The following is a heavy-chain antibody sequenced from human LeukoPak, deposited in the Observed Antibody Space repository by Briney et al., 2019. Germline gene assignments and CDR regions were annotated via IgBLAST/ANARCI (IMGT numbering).Heavy chain of an antibody. CDR3: ARGGSSGYYGEFDY. J-gene: IGHJ4*02. D-gene: IGHD3-22*01. Sequence: GGSLRLSCVASGFSFSSYSMNWVRQAPGKGLEWVSFMSSGSSTIYYADSVKGRFTMSRDNAKNSLYLQMSSLTDEDTAVYYCARGGSSGYYGEFDYWGQGTLVTVSS. V-gene: IGHV3-48*02. CDR1: GFSFSSYS. CDR2: MSSGSSTI.